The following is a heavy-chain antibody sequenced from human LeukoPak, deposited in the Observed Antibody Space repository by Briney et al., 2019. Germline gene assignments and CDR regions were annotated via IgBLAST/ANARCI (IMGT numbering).Heavy chain of an antibody. CDR1: GFTFSSYA. Sequence: TGGSLRLSCAASGFTFSSYAMSWVRQAPGKGLEWVSAISGSGGSTYYADSVKGRFTISRDNSKNTLYLQMNSLRAEDTAVYYCAKLLWFGEYRDYWGQGTLVTVSS. CDR2: ISGSGGST. V-gene: IGHV3-23*01. CDR3: AKLLWFGEYRDY. J-gene: IGHJ4*02. D-gene: IGHD3-10*01.